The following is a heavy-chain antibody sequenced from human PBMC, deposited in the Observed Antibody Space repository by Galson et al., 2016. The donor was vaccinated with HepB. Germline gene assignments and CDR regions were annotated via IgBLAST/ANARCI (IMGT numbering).Heavy chain of an antibody. D-gene: IGHD3-10*01. CDR3: AKDEYTIGWGPPWFDP. CDR2: ITGTGGKT. J-gene: IGHJ5*02. Sequence: SLRLSCPASGFSFSSYAMSWVRQAPGKGLEWVSGITGTGGKTYYADSVKGRFTISRDNSKNTLYLEMNSPRAEDTAVYYSAKDEYTIGWGPPWFDPWGQGTLVTVSS. CDR1: GFSFSSYA. V-gene: IGHV3-23*01.